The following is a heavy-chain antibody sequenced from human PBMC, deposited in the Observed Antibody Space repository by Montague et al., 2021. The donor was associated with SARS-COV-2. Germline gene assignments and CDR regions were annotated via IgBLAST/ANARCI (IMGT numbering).Heavy chain of an antibody. D-gene: IGHD3-9*01. CDR1: GFTFSSYA. V-gene: IGHV3-30-3*01. Sequence: SLRLSCAASGFTFSSYAMHWVRQAPGKGLEWVAVISYDGSNKYYADSVKGRFTISRDNSKNTLYLQMNSLRAEDTAMYYCARESIFFRDAFDIWGQGTMVIVSS. CDR2: ISYDGSNK. J-gene: IGHJ3*02. CDR3: ARESIFFRDAFDI.